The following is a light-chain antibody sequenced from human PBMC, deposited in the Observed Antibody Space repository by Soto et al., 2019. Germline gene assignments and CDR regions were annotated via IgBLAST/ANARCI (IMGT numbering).Light chain of an antibody. Sequence: EILMTQSPATLSVSPGERATLSCRASQSVRNNLAWYQHKPGQVTRLLIYYASTRPTGIPARFSGSGSGTEFTLTISSLQSEDVAVYYYQQYTNWPPITFGQGTRLEIK. J-gene: IGKJ5*01. CDR3: QQYTNWPPIT. CDR2: YAS. V-gene: IGKV3-15*01. CDR1: QSVRNN.